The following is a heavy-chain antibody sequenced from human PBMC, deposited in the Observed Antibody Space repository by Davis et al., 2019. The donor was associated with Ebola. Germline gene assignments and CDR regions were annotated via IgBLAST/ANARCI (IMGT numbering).Heavy chain of an antibody. Sequence: GSLRLSCAASGFTFSTYSMSWVRQAPGKGLEWVSSISSDSDYIYYADSVKGRFTISRDNAKNSLYLQMNSLKTEDTAVYYCTTDPAIVVVVAASYYYYGMDVWGQGTTVTVSS. CDR2: ISSDSDYI. CDR3: TTDPAIVVVVAASYYYYGMDV. D-gene: IGHD2-15*01. V-gene: IGHV3-21*03. CDR1: GFTFSTYS. J-gene: IGHJ6*02.